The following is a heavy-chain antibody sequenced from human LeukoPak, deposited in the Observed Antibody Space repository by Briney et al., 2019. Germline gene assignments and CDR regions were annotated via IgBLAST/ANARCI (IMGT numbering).Heavy chain of an antibody. CDR2: ISSSGSTI. D-gene: IGHD3-10*01. CDR1: GFTFSSYE. V-gene: IGHV3-48*03. CDR3: VRVPFYYGSGSYYGLDY. J-gene: IGHJ4*02. Sequence: GGSLRLSCAASGFTFSSYEMNWVRQAPGKGLEWVSYISSSGSTIYYADSVKGRFTISRDNAKNSLYLQMNSLRAEDTAVYYCVRVPFYYGSGSYYGLDYWGQGTLVTVSS.